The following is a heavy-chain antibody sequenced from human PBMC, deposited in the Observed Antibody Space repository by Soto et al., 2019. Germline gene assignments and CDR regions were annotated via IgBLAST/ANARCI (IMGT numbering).Heavy chain of an antibody. J-gene: IGHJ5*02. D-gene: IGHD1-1*01. CDR1: RYIFTAYF. CDR2: INPNNGAT. V-gene: IGHV1-2*02. Sequence: QVQLVQSGAEVKKPGASVKVSCKAPRYIFTAYFMHWVRQAPGQGLEWMGWINPNNGATHYGLSFQGRVTMNRDTTISTAYMARRSLRSDYTAVYYCASHDPGARLDPWGQGTLVIVSS. CDR3: ASHDPGARLDP.